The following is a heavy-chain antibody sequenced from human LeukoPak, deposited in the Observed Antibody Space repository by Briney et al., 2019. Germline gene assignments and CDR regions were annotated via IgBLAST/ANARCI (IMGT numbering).Heavy chain of an antibody. D-gene: IGHD3-3*01. V-gene: IGHV1-18*01. CDR3: ARDPATSGSYDFWSGYQFSYYYYMDV. J-gene: IGHJ6*03. CDR1: GYTFTSYG. Sequence: ASMKVSCKASGYTFTSYGISWVRQAPGQGLEWMGWISAYNGITNYAQKLPGRVTMTTDTSTSTAYMELRSLRSDDTAVYYCARDPATSGSYDFWSGYQFSYYYYMDVWGKGTTVTVSS. CDR2: ISAYNGIT.